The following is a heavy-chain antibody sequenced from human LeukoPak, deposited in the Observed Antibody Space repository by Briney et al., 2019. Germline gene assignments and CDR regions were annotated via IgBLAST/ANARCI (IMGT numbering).Heavy chain of an antibody. D-gene: IGHD3-9*01. V-gene: IGHV3-74*01. CDR1: GFCFSSYW. Sequence: GGSLRLSCAASGFCFSSYWMHWVRQAPGKGLVWVSRINSDGRSTSYADSVKGRFTISRDNAKNTLYLQMNSLRAEDTAVYYCARPRNDILSGFHYYYGMDVWGQGTTVTVSS. CDR2: INSDGRST. J-gene: IGHJ6*02. CDR3: ARPRNDILSGFHYYYGMDV.